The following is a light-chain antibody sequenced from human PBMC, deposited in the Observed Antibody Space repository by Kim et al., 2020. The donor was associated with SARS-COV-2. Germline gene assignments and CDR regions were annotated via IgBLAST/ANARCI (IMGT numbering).Light chain of an antibody. CDR3: SSCAYGSTPRV. Sequence: QSITISCTGGSSDIGRYDFVSWYQQHPGKAPKLLIFDVYSRPSGVSDRFSASKSGNTASLTISGLQIDDEADYYCSSCAYGSTPRVFGGGTRLTVL. CDR2: DVY. CDR1: SSDIGRYDF. V-gene: IGLV2-14*03. J-gene: IGLJ3*02.